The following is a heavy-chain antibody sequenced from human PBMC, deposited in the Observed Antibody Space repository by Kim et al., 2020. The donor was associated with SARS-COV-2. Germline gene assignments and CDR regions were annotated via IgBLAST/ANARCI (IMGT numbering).Heavy chain of an antibody. CDR2: ISYDGSNK. D-gene: IGHD6-19*01. J-gene: IGHJ5*02. V-gene: IGHV3-30*18. CDR1: GFTFSSYG. CDR3: AKEGEAVAGTTNWFDP. Sequence: GGSLRLSCAASGFTFSSYGMHWVRQAPGKGLEWVAVISYDGSNKYYADSVKGRFTISRDNSKNTLYLQMNSLRAEDTAVYYCAKEGEAVAGTTNWFDPWG.